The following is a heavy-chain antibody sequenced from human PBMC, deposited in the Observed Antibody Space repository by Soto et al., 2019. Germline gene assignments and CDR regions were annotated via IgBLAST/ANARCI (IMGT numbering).Heavy chain of an antibody. CDR3: TRLQVTRHYYYGMDV. D-gene: IGHD4-4*01. V-gene: IGHV3-73*02. CDR2: IRSKANSYAT. J-gene: IGHJ6*02. Sequence: EVQLVESGGGLVQPGGSVKLSCAASGFTFSGSAMHWVRQASGKGLEWVGRIRSKANSYATAYAASVKGRFTISRDDSKNTAYLQMNSLKTEDTAVYYCTRLQVTRHYYYGMDVWGQGTTVTVSS. CDR1: GFTFSGSA.